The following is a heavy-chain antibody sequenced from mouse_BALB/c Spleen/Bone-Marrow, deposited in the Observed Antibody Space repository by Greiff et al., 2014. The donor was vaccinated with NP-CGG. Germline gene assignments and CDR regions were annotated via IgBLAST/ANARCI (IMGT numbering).Heavy chain of an antibody. CDR1: GFTFTDYY. Sequence: VQLKESGGGLVQPGGSLRLSCATSGFTFTDYYMNWVRQPPGKALEWLGFIRNKANGYTTEYSASVKGRFTISRDNSQNILYLQMNPLRAEDSATYYCARDKGRVFFDYWGQGTTLTVSS. CDR3: ARDKGRVFFDY. CDR2: IRNKANGYTT. J-gene: IGHJ2*01. V-gene: IGHV7-3*02.